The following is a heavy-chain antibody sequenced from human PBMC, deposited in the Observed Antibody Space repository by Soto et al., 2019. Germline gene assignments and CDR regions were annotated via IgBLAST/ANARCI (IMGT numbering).Heavy chain of an antibody. CDR3: AKGAWLDY. J-gene: IGHJ4*02. CDR2: ISYDGSNK. V-gene: IGHV3-30*18. Sequence: GGSLRLSCAASGFTFSSYGMHWVRQAPGKGLEWVAVISYDGSNKYYADSVKGRFTISRDNSKNTLYLQMNSLRAEDTAVYYCAKGAWLDYWGQGTRVTVSS. D-gene: IGHD3-22*01. CDR1: GFTFSSYG.